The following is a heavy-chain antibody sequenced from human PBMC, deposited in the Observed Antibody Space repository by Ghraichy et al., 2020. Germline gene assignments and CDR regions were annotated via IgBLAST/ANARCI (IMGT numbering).Heavy chain of an antibody. CDR2: IGSSGTDT. V-gene: IGHV3-23*05. Sequence: GGSLRLSCAASGFTFRRYAMVWVRQAPGKGLEWVSSIGSSGTDTYYADSVKGRFIISRDNSKDALYLQMNRLSAEDTAIYYCAKRHYDGPLWDALDLWGQGTLVIASS. CDR3: AKRHYDGPLWDALDL. CDR1: GFTFRRYA. D-gene: IGHD3-22*01. J-gene: IGHJ3*01.